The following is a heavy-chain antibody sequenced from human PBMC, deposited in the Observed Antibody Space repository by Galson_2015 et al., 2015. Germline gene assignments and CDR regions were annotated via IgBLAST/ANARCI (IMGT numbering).Heavy chain of an antibody. CDR2: IHTGKGNT. CDR1: GYTSTTYA. CDR3: ASESCTTTTCYFGVFGMDV. Sequence: SVKVPCKASGYTSTTYAMHWGRQAPGQRLEWMGWIHTGKGNTKYSQKLQGRVTIDRNTYASAVYMELSSLRSEDTAMYYCASESCTTTTCYFGVFGMDVWGQGTTVTVSS. J-gene: IGHJ6*02. V-gene: IGHV1-3*04. D-gene: IGHD2-2*01.